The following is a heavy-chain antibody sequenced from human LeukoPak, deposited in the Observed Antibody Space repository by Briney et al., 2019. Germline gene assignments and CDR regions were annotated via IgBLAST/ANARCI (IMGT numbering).Heavy chain of an antibody. CDR2: MYYGGSN. Sequence: SSETLSLTCTVSGVSFSSTSYYWGWIRQPPGKGLEWIGSMYYGGSNYYNPSLKSRVTISVDTSKNQFSLNLRSVAAADTAVYYCARHYSSSGSVARHDAFDMWGQGTMVTVSS. J-gene: IGHJ3*02. V-gene: IGHV4-39*01. CDR1: GVSFSSTSYY. D-gene: IGHD1-1*01. CDR3: ARHYSSSGSVARHDAFDM.